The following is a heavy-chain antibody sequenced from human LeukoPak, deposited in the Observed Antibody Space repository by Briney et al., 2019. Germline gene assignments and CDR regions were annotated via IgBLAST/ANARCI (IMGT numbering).Heavy chain of an antibody. J-gene: IGHJ4*02. V-gene: IGHV3-23*01. CDR3: AKDEYSGSPVTFDY. D-gene: IGHD1-26*01. Sequence: GGSLRLSCAASGFTFSSYAMSWVRQAPGKGLEWVSGISSSGGSTYYADSVKGRFTISRDNSKNTLYLQMKTLRAEDTAVYYCAKDEYSGSPVTFDYWGQGTLVTVSS. CDR2: ISSSGGST. CDR1: GFTFSSYA.